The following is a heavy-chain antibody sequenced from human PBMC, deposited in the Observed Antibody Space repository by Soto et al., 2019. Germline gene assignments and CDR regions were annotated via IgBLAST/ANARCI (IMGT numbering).Heavy chain of an antibody. CDR2: ISSSSSYI. V-gene: IGHV3-21*01. CDR3: ARSLPIIHLYRGPYYGMDV. CDR1: GFTFSSYS. Sequence: GGSLRLSCAASGFTFSSYSMNWVRQAPGKGLEWVSSISSSSSYIYYADSVKGRFTISRDNAKNSLYLQMNSLRAEDTAVYYCARSLPIIHLYRGPYYGMDVWRQGTTVTVSS. D-gene: IGHD3-9*01. J-gene: IGHJ6*02.